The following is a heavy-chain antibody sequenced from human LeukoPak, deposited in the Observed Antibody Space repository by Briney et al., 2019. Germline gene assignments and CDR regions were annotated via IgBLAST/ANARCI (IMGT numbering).Heavy chain of an antibody. CDR2: INQDESER. J-gene: IGHJ4*02. Sequence: GGSLRLSCAASGFTFSSYWMTWVRQAPGKGLEWVANINQDESERYYVDSVKGRFTISRDNAKNSLYLQMNSLRAEDTAVYYCARKSLRWRLFDYWGQGTLVTVSS. V-gene: IGHV3-7*01. D-gene: IGHD5-24*01. CDR1: GFTFSSYW. CDR3: ARKSLRWRLFDY.